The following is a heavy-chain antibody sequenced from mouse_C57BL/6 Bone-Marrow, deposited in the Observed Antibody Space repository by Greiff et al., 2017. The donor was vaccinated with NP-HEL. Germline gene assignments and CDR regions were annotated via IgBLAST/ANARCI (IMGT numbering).Heavy chain of an antibody. V-gene: IGHV1-76*01. CDR1: GYTFTDYY. CDR2: IYPGSGNT. CDR3: AREGGWYYFDY. D-gene: IGHD3-3*01. Sequence: QVHVKQSGAELVRPGASVKLSCKASGYTFTDYYINWVKQRPGQGLEWIARIYPGSGNTYYNEKFKGKATLTAEKSSSTAYMQLSSLTSEDSAVYFCAREGGWYYFDYWGQGTTLTVSS. J-gene: IGHJ2*01.